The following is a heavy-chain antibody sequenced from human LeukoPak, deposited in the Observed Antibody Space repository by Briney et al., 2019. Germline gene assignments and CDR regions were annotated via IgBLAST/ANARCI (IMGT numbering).Heavy chain of an antibody. CDR1: GGSISSGGYY. J-gene: IGHJ5*01. CDR3: ARDSYSSSIRWFDS. CDR2: IDYSGTA. V-gene: IGHV4-31*03. D-gene: IGHD6-6*01. Sequence: SETLSLTCTVSGGSISSGGYYWSWIRQLPGKGLEWIGYIDYSGTAYYNPSLKSRVTISIDTSKNQFSVKLSSVTAADTAVYYCARDSYSSSIRWFDSWGQGTLVIVSS.